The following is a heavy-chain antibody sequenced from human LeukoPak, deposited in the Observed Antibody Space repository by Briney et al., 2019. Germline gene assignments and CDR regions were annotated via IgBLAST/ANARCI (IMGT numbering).Heavy chain of an antibody. CDR3: ARTFSESYYYYGMDV. D-gene: IGHD1-26*01. Sequence: TSETLSLACTVSGGSISSYYWSWLRQPPGKGLEWIGYVYYSGRTNYNTSLKSRVTISVDTSKNQFSLKLSSVTDADTAVYYCARTFSESYYYYGMDVWGQGTTVTVSS. J-gene: IGHJ6*02. CDR2: VYYSGRT. CDR1: GGSISSYY. V-gene: IGHV4-59*01.